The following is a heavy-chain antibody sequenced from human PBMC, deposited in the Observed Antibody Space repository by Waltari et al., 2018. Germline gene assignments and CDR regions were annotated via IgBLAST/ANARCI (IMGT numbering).Heavy chain of an antibody. D-gene: IGHD6-19*01. J-gene: IGHJ6*03. CDR3: ARDGSGWLRGYYYYYYMDV. Sequence: QLQLQESGPGLVKPSETLSLTCTVSGGSISSSSYYWGWIRQPPGKGLEWIGSIYYSGSTYYNPSLKRRVTMSVDTSKNQFSLKLSSVTAADTAVYYCARDGSGWLRGYYYYYYMDVWGKGTTVTVSS. V-gene: IGHV4-39*07. CDR1: GGSISSSSYY. CDR2: IYYSGST.